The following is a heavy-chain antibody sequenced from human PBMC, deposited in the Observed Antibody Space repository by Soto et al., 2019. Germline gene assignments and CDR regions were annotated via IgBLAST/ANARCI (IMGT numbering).Heavy chain of an antibody. CDR2: IYYSGST. Sequence: SETLSLTCTVSGGSISSSSYYWGWIRQPPGKGLEWIGSIYYSGSTYYNPSLKSRVTISVDTSKNQFSLKLSSVTAADTAVYYCARPRPVWFDPWGQETLVTVSS. V-gene: IGHV4-39*01. J-gene: IGHJ5*02. CDR1: GGSISSSSYY. CDR3: ARPRPVWFDP.